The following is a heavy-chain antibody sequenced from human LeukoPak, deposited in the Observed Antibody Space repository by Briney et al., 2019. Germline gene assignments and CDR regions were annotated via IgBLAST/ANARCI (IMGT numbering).Heavy chain of an antibody. CDR3: ARVEYSGYDYRGAFDI. J-gene: IGHJ3*02. CDR2: IYHSGST. CDR1: GGSISSSNW. V-gene: IGHV4-4*02. Sequence: SGTLSLTCAVSGGSISSSNWWSWVRQPPGKGLEWIGEIYHSGSTNYNPSLKSRVTISVDKSKNQFSLKLSSVPAADTAVYYCARVEYSGYDYRGAFDIWGQGTMVTVSS. D-gene: IGHD5-12*01.